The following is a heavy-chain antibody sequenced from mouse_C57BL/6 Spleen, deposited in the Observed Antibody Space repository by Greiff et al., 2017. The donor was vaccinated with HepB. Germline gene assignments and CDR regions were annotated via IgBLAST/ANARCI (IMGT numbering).Heavy chain of an antibody. CDR3: ARGVYYGLTSMDD. Sequence: QVQLQQPGAELVKPGASVKMSCKASGYTFTSYWITWVKQRPGQGLEWIGDIYPGSGSTNYNEKFKSKAKLTVDTSASTAYMQLSSLTSEDSAVYYCARGVYYGLTSMDDWGQGTSVTVSS. D-gene: IGHD2-1*01. CDR2: IYPGSGST. CDR1: GYTFTSYW. J-gene: IGHJ4*01. V-gene: IGHV1-55*01.